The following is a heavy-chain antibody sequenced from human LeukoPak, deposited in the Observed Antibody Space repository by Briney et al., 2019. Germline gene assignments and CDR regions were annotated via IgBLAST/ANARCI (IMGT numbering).Heavy chain of an antibody. CDR3: ARVSGDYVPADYYYYYMDV. CDR1: GGSISSYY. D-gene: IGHD4-17*01. J-gene: IGHJ6*03. CDR2: IYYSGST. Sequence: SETLSLTCTLCGGSISSYYWSWIRQPPGKGLEWIGYIYYSGSTNYNPSLKSRVTISVDTSKNQFSLKLSSVTAADTAVYYCARVSGDYVPADYYYYYMDVWGKGTTVTVCS. V-gene: IGHV4-59*01.